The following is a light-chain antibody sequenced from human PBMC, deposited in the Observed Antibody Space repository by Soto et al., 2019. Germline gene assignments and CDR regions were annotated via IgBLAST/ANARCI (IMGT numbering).Light chain of an antibody. J-gene: IGKJ3*01. CDR3: QQYNIWPRT. Sequence: EIVRTQSPATLSVSPGERATLSCRASQSVSSKLVWYQQKPGQAPRVLMYGASTRAAGIPARFSGSGSGTEFTLTISSLQSEDFAVYYCQQYNIWPRTFGPGTTVDIK. V-gene: IGKV3-15*01. CDR2: GAS. CDR1: QSVSSK.